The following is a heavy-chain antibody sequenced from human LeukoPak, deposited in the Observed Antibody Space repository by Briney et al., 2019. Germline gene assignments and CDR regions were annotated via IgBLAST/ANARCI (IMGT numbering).Heavy chain of an antibody. J-gene: IGHJ3*02. V-gene: IGHV3-30*18. CDR2: ISYDGSNK. CDR3: AKDPGGSSGYPDAFDI. Sequence: PGGSLRLSCAASGFTFSSYDMHWVRQAPGKGLEWVALISYDGSNKYYADSVKGRFTISRDNSKNTLYLQMNSLRAEDTAVYYCAKDPGGSSGYPDAFDIWGQGTMVTVSS. CDR1: GFTFSSYD. D-gene: IGHD3-22*01.